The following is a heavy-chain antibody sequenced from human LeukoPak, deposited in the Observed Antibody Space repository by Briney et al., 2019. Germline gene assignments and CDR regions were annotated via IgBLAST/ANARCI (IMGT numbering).Heavy chain of an antibody. J-gene: IGHJ6*02. CDR3: ARVHCSGGSCYSQYYYYGMDV. Sequence: SETLSLTCTVSGGSISSYYWSWIRQPPGKGLEWIGYIYYSGSTNYNPSLKSRVTISVDTSKNQFSLKLSSVTAADTAVYYCARVHCSGGSCYSQYYYYGMDVWGQGTTVTVSS. V-gene: IGHV4-59*01. CDR2: IYYSGST. D-gene: IGHD2-15*01. CDR1: GGSISSYY.